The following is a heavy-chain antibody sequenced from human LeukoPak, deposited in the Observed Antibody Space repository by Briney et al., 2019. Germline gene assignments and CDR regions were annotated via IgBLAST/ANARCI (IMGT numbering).Heavy chain of an antibody. CDR1: GGTFSSYA. D-gene: IGHD5-18*01. CDR2: IIPIFGTA. J-gene: IGHJ3*02. V-gene: IGHV1-69*05. CDR3: ARRTTAMVPFDI. Sequence: SVKVSCKASGGTFSSYAISWVRQAPGQGLEWMGGIIPIFGTANYAHEFQGRVTITTDKSTSTAYMELSSLRSEDTAVYYCARRTTAMVPFDIWGQGTMVTVSS.